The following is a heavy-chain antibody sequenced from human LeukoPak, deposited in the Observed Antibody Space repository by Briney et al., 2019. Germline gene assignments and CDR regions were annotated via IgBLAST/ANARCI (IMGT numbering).Heavy chain of an antibody. D-gene: IGHD2-2*01. CDR1: GFTFSSYA. CDR2: ISGSGGST. CDR3: ANDIVVVPAATDY. J-gene: IGHJ4*02. V-gene: IGHV3-23*01. Sequence: PGGSLRLSCAASGFTFSSYAMSWVRQAPGKGLEWVSAISGSGGSTYYADSAKGRFTISRDNSKNTLYLQMNSLRAEDTAVYYCANDIVVVPAATDYWGQGTLVTVSS.